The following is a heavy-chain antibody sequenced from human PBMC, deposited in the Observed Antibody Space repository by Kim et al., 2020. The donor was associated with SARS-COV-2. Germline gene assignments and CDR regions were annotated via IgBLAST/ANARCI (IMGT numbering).Heavy chain of an antibody. D-gene: IGHD2-2*01. CDR3: AKNRVQDIVVVPAAIGY. CDR1: GFTFSSYA. Sequence: GGSLRLSCAASGFTFSSYAMSWVRQAPGKGLEWVSAISVSGGSTYYADSVKGRFTISRNNSRNTPYLQMNSLRAEDTAVYYCAKNRVQDIVVVPAAIGYWGQGTLVTVSS. CDR2: ISVSGGST. V-gene: IGHV3-23*01. J-gene: IGHJ4*02.